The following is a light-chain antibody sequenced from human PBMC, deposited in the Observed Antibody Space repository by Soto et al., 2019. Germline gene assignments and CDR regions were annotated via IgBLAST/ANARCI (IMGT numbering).Light chain of an antibody. CDR1: SRDVGGYNY. J-gene: IGLJ2*01. CDR2: DVS. V-gene: IGLV2-14*01. Sequence: QSALTQPASVSGSPGQSITISCTGTSRDVGGYNYVSWYQQHPGKAPKLLIYDVSNRPSGVSNRFSGSKSGNTACLTISGLQAEDEADYYCSSYTSSSTLTVFGGGTKLTVL. CDR3: SSYTSSSTLTV.